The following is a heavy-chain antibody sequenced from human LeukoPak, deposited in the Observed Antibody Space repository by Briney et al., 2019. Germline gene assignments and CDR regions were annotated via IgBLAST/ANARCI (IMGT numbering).Heavy chain of an antibody. V-gene: IGHV4-61*01. J-gene: IGHJ4*02. CDR2: IYYSGIT. CDR1: GGSISSSSYY. D-gene: IGHD6-13*01. Sequence: SETLSLTCTVSGGSISSSSYYWSWIRQPPGEGLEWIGYIYYSGITNYNLSLKSRVTISVDTAKNQFSLKLSSVTAADTAVYYCARGTYSSSFDCWGQGTLVTVSS. CDR3: ARGTYSSSFDC.